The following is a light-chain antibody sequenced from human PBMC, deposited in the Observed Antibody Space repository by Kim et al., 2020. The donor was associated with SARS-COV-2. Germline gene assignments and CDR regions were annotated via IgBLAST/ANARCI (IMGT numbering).Light chain of an antibody. J-gene: IGLJ3*02. CDR3: QTWGTGIHWV. CDR2: LNSDGSH. CDR1: SGHSSDA. V-gene: IGLV4-69*01. Sequence: SVKLTCTLSSGHSSDAIAWHRQQPEKGPRYLMKLNSDGSHSKGDGIPDRFSGSSSGAERYLTISGLQSEDEADYYCQTWGTGIHWVFGGGTKLTVL.